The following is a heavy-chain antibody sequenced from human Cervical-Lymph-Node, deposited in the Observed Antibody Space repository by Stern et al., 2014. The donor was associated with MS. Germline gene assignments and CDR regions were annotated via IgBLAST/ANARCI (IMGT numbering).Heavy chain of an antibody. D-gene: IGHD6-19*01. Sequence: EVQLEESGGGLIQPGGSLRLSCAASGFTVSSNYMSWVRQAPGKGLEWVSVLYTGGGTYYTDSVKGRFTISRDNSKNTLFLQMDSLRAEDTAVYYCARLGYTSGWLRNWGQGALVTVSS. CDR2: LYTGGGT. V-gene: IGHV3-53*01. CDR1: GFTVSSNY. CDR3: ARLGYTSGWLRN. J-gene: IGHJ4*02.